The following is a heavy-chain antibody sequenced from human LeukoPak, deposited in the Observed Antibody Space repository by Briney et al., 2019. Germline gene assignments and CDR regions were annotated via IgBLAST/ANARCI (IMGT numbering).Heavy chain of an antibody. CDR3: ARHGYYYYWFDP. CDR1: GGSISSYY. CDR2: IYYSGST. J-gene: IGHJ5*02. Sequence: SETLSLTCTVSGGSISSYYWSWIRQPPGKGLEWIGYIYYSGSTNYNPSLKSRVTISVDTSKNQFSLKLSSVTAADTAVYYCARHGYYYYWFDPWGQGTLVTVSS. V-gene: IGHV4-59*08. D-gene: IGHD3-10*01.